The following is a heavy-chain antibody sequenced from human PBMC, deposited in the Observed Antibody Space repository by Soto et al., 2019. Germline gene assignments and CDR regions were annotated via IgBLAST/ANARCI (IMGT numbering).Heavy chain of an antibody. V-gene: IGHV4-31*03. CDR1: GGSISSGGYY. D-gene: IGHD3-10*01. CDR2: IYYSGST. J-gene: IGHJ4*02. Sequence: QVQLQESGPGLVKPSQTLSLTCTVSGGSISSGGYYWSWIRQHPGKGLEWIGYIYYSGSTYYNPSLKSRVTISVDTSKNPFSLKLSSVTAADTAVYYCARVTFGELLGTDFDYWGQGTLVTVSS. CDR3: ARVTFGELLGTDFDY.